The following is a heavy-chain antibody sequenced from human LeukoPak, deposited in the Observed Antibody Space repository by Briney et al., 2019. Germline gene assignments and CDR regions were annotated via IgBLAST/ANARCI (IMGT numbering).Heavy chain of an antibody. Sequence: SETLSLTCTVSGGFISSYYWSWIRQSPGKGLEWIGYIYYSGSTNYNPSLKSRVTISVDTSKNQFSLKLSSVTAADTAVYYCARYGDRYGLNYYGMDVWGQGTTVTVSS. D-gene: IGHD5-18*01. CDR3: ARYGDRYGLNYYGMDV. CDR1: GGFISSYY. CDR2: IYYSGST. V-gene: IGHV4-59*01. J-gene: IGHJ6*02.